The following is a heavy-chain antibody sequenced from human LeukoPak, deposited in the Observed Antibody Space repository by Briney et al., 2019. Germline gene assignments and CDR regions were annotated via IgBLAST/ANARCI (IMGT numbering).Heavy chain of an antibody. Sequence: ASVKVSCKVSGYTLTELSMHWVRQAPGKGLEWMGGFDPEDGETIYAQKFQGRVTMTEDTSTDTAYMELSSLRSEDAAEYYCATGPLYGSGSYHSWGQGTLVTVSS. CDR1: GYTLTELS. J-gene: IGHJ5*02. V-gene: IGHV1-24*01. D-gene: IGHD3-10*01. CDR3: ATGPLYGSGSYHS. CDR2: FDPEDGET.